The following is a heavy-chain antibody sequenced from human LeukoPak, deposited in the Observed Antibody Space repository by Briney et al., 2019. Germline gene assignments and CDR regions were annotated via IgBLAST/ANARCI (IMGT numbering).Heavy chain of an antibody. D-gene: IGHD1-7*01. V-gene: IGHV1-8*02. Sequence: GASVKVSCKASGYTFTSYYMHWVRQAPGQGLEWMGWMNPNSGNTGYAQKFQGRVTMTRNTSISTAYMELSSLRSEDTAVYYCARDARRGVELKAFDIWGQGTMVTVSS. CDR2: MNPNSGNT. CDR1: GYTFTSYY. J-gene: IGHJ3*02. CDR3: ARDARRGVELKAFDI.